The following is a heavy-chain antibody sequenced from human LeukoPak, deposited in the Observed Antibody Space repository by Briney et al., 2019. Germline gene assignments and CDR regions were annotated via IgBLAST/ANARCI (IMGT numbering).Heavy chain of an antibody. CDR3: ATDIRYSGSYFPDY. CDR2: FDPEDGET. CDR1: GYTLTELS. Sequence: ASVKVSCKVSGYTLTELSMHWVRQAPGKGLEWMGGFDPEDGETICAQKFQGRVTMTEDTSTDTAYMELSSLRSEDTAVYYCATDIRYSGSYFPDYWGQGTLVTVSS. V-gene: IGHV1-24*01. J-gene: IGHJ4*02. D-gene: IGHD1-26*01.